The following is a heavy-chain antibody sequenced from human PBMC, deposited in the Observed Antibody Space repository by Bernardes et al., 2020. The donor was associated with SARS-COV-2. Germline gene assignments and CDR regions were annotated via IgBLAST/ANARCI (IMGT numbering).Heavy chain of an antibody. D-gene: IGHD3-16*01. J-gene: IGHJ4*02. CDR3: AKRGDATPYYLDY. CDR2: ILGSGGTS. V-gene: IGHV3-23*01. CDR1: GFTFSNYA. Sequence: GGSLRLSCAASGFTFSNYAMTWVRQAPGKGLEWVSAILGSGGTSYYADSVKGRFTISRDNSKNTLYLQMNSLRAEDTAVYYCAKRGDATPYYLDYWGQGTLVTVSS.